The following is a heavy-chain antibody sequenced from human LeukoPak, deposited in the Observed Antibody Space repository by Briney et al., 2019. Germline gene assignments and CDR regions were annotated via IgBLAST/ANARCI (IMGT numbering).Heavy chain of an antibody. Sequence: GGSLKLSCAACWLNLWCSALHWVRQASGKGLEWVGRIRGKANNYATGYAESVKGRFTISRDDSKNMVHLEMNNLKTPAPIVQYCRGADDYLAYYYLDVWGKGTTVIVSS. J-gene: IGHJ6*03. D-gene: IGHD4/OR15-4a*01. V-gene: IGHV3-73*01. CDR1: WLNLWCSA. CDR2: IRGKANNYAT. CDR3: RGADDYLAYYYLDV.